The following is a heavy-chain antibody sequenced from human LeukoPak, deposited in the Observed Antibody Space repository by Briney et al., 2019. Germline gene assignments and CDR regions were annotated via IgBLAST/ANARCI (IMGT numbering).Heavy chain of an antibody. CDR1: GYTFTSYY. CDR3: ARDLSRLRGILDAFDI. J-gene: IGHJ3*02. CDR2: INPGGGST. V-gene: IGHV1-46*01. D-gene: IGHD1-1*01. Sequence: ASVKVSCKASGYTFTSYYMHWVRQAPGQGLEWMGIINPGGGSTSYAQKFQGRVTMTRDTSTSTVYMELSSLRSEDTAVYYCARDLSRLRGILDAFDIWGQGTMVTVSS.